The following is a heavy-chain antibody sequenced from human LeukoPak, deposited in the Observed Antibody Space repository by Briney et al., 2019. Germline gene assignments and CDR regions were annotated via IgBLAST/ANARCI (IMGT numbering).Heavy chain of an antibody. J-gene: IGHJ4*02. V-gene: IGHV1-24*01. CDR2: FDPEDGET. CDR3: AREDDYRSYFDY. D-gene: IGHD4-11*01. Sequence: GASVKVSCKVSGYILTELSMHWVRQAPGKGLEWMGGFDPEDGETIYAQKFQGRVTMTEDTSTDTAYMELNSLRSEDTAVYYCAREDDYRSYFDYWGQGTLVTVSS. CDR1: GYILTELS.